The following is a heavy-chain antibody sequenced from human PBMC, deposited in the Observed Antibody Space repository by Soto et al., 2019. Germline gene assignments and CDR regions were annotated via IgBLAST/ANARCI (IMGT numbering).Heavy chain of an antibody. J-gene: IGHJ3*02. V-gene: IGHV1-8*01. CDR2: MNPNSGNT. D-gene: IGHD3-9*01. Sequence: QVHLVQSGAEVKKPGASVKVSCKASGHTFTSDDIEWVRQATGQGLEWMGWMNPNSGNTGFAQKFQGRVTLARNTSISTAYMELSSLRSEDTAVYYCARYRTISPVAFEIWGQGTMVTVSS. CDR1: GHTFTSDD. CDR3: ARYRTISPVAFEI.